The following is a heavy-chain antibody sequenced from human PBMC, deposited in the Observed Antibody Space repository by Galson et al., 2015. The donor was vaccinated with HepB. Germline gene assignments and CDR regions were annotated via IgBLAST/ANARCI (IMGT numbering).Heavy chain of an antibody. D-gene: IGHD5-18*01. V-gene: IGHV3-21*01. J-gene: IGHJ4*02. CDR3: ARALPDDTAMDAGY. Sequence: SLRLSCAASGFTFSSYSMNWVRPAPGKGLEWVSSISSSSSYIYYADSVKGRFTISRDNAKNSLYLQMNSLRAEDTAVYYCARALPDDTAMDAGYWGQGTLVTVSS. CDR2: ISSSSSYI. CDR1: GFTFSSYS.